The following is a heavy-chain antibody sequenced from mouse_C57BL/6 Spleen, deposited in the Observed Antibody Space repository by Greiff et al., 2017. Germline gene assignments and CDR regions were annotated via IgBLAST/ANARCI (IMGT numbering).Heavy chain of an antibody. Sequence: QVQLKESGAELVMPGASVKLSCKASGYTFTSYWMHWVKQRPGQGLEWIGEIDPSDSYTNYNQKFKGKSTLTVDKSSSTAYMQLSSLTTEDSAVYYCARKGGNYLDYWGQGTTLTVSS. CDR3: ARKGGNYLDY. CDR1: GYTFTSYW. CDR2: IDPSDSYT. V-gene: IGHV1-69*01. J-gene: IGHJ2*01.